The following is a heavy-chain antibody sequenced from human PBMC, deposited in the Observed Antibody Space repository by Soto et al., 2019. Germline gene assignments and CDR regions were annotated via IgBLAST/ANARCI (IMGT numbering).Heavy chain of an antibody. Sequence: GSLRLSCAASGFTFSSYAMHWVRQAPGKGLEWVAVISYDGSNKYYADSVKGRFTISRDNSKNTLYLQMNSLRAEDKAVYYCPRAKKGSYYGLDHWGQGTLVTVSS. CDR1: GFTFSSYA. CDR3: PRAKKGSYYGLDH. CDR2: ISYDGSNK. V-gene: IGHV3-30-3*01. D-gene: IGHD1-26*01. J-gene: IGHJ4*02.